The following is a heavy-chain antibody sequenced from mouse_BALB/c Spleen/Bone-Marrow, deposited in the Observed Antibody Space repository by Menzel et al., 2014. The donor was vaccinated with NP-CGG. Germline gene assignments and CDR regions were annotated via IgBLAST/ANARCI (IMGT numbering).Heavy chain of an antibody. V-gene: IGHV2-6-7*01. CDR2: IWGDGTT. CDR1: GFSLXGFG. CDR3: AREKYGNYYAMDY. D-gene: IGHD2-10*02. Sequence: VQLQQSGPGLVAPSQSLSIPCTVSGFSLXGFGINWIRQPPGKGLEWLGMIWGDGTTDYNSALKSRLSINKDNSKSQVFLKMNSLQAGDTARYYCAREKYGNYYAMDYWGQGTSVTVSS. J-gene: IGHJ4*01.